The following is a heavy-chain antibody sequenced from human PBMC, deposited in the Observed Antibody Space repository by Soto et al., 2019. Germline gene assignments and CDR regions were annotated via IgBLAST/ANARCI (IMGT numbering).Heavy chain of an antibody. V-gene: IGHV3-23*01. CDR1: RFTSGYHS. Sequence: GGSLRLSGAASRFTSGYHSINWVRQAPGKGLEWVSTISSNGENTHYADSVKGRFIISSDNSSNTVALQMNSLRAEDTAVYYCVSWVSAHFDSWGHGTLVTFSS. CDR3: VSWVSAHFDS. J-gene: IGHJ4*01. CDR2: ISSNGENT. D-gene: IGHD6-13*01.